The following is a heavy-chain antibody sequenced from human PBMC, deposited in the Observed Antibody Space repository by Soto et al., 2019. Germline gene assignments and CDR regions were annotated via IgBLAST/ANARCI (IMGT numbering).Heavy chain of an antibody. CDR3: ARQGERTIRSLNGFDP. D-gene: IGHD3-16*01. Sequence: QLQLQESGPGLVKPSETLSLTCTVSGGSISSSSYFWGWIRQPPGKGLEWIGSMYYSGSTYYNPSLRSRVTFSVDTSKSHFSLKLSSMTAADTAVYYWARQGERTIRSLNGFDPWGQGTLVTVSS. CDR1: GGSISSSSYF. V-gene: IGHV4-39*01. CDR2: MYYSGST. J-gene: IGHJ5*02.